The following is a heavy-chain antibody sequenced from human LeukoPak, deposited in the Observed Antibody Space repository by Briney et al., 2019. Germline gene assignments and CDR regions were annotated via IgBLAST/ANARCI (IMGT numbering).Heavy chain of an antibody. J-gene: IGHJ4*02. CDR2: IYHSGST. Sequence: SETLSLTCAVSGGSISSGGYSWSWIRQPPGKGLEWIGYIYHSGSTYYNPSLKSRVTISVDKSMNQFSLKVTSLTAADTAVYYCARKASLGFDYWGQGTLVTVSS. CDR1: GGSISSGGYS. CDR3: ARKASLGFDY. D-gene: IGHD3-16*01. V-gene: IGHV4-30-2*01.